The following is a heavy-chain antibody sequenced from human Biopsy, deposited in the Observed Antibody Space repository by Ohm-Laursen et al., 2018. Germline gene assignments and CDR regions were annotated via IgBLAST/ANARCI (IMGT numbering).Heavy chain of an antibody. CDR2: ISSGGSTI. D-gene: IGHD3-16*01. V-gene: IGHV3-11*01. Sequence: LTLTCAASGFTFSDYQMSWIRQTPGKGLEWVSHISSGGSTIFHADSVKGRFTISRDDAKGSLYPQMTNLRAEDTAVYYCGRSYGIMAAPVHLWGQGTLVTVSS. CDR1: GFTFSDYQ. CDR3: GRSYGIMAAPVHL. J-gene: IGHJ4*01.